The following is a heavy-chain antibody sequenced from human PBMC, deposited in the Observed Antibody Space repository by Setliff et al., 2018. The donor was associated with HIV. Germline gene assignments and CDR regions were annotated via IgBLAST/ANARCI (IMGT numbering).Heavy chain of an antibody. CDR3: AAPRGMSTILVY. J-gene: IGHJ4*02. CDR1: GGSLSGYH. CDR2: INHSGST. Sequence: PSETLSLTCAVYGGSLSGYHWSWISQSPGKGLEWIGEINHSGSTNYNPSLKSRVIISIDTSKKQFSLKLTSVTAADTATYYCAAPRGMSTILVYWGQGSLVTVSS. D-gene: IGHD3-9*01. V-gene: IGHV4-34*01.